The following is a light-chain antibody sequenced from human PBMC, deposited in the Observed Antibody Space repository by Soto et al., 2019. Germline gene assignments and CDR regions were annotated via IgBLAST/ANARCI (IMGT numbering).Light chain of an antibody. V-gene: IGKV1-39*01. Sequence: DLQMTQSPSSLSASVGDRVTITSRASQSISSYLNWYQQKPGKAPQHLIYAASSLQSGVQSRFSGSESGTDFTLTISRLEPEGFATYYCQESYWTPLTFGGGTKGEIK. CDR2: AAS. CDR1: QSISSY. CDR3: QESYWTPLT. J-gene: IGKJ4*01.